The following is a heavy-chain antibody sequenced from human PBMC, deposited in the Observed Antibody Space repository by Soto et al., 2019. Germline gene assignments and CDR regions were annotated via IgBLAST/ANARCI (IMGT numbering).Heavy chain of an antibody. CDR1: GFTFSSYG. J-gene: IGHJ4*02. Sequence: QVQLVESGGGVVQPGRSLRLSCAASGFTFSSYGMHWVRQAPGKGLEWVAVISYDGSNKYYADSVKGRFTISRDNSKNXQYLQMNSLRAEDTAVYYCAKDRGELVVADQYYFDYWGQGTLVTVSS. CDR3: AKDRGELVVADQYYFDY. CDR2: ISYDGSNK. D-gene: IGHD3-22*01. V-gene: IGHV3-30*18.